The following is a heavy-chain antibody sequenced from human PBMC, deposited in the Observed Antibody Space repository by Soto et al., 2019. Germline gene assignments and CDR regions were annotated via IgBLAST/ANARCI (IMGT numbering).Heavy chain of an antibody. CDR3: ARDPAYSSSLDMDV. D-gene: IGHD6-13*01. Sequence: GGSLRLSCAASGFTFSSYGMHWVRQAPGKGLEWVAGIRYGGGNKYYADSVKGRFTISRDNSKNTLYLQMNSLRAEDAAVYYCARDPAYSSSLDMDVWGQGTTVTVSS. CDR1: GFTFSSYG. V-gene: IGHV3-33*01. J-gene: IGHJ6*02. CDR2: IRYGGGNK.